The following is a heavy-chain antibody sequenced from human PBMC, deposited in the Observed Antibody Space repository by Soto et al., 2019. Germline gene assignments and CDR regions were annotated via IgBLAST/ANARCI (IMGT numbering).Heavy chain of an antibody. V-gene: IGHV4-59*01. J-gene: IGHJ6*02. CDR2: IYYSGST. D-gene: IGHD3-3*01. Sequence: SETLSLTCTVSGGSISSYYWSWIRQPPGKGLEWIGYIYYSGSTNYNPSLKSRVTISVDTSKNQFSLKLSSVTAADTAVYYCARVPGYYDFWAKHYYYYYGMDVWGQGTTVTVSS. CDR3: ARVPGYYDFWAKHYYYYYGMDV. CDR1: GGSISSYY.